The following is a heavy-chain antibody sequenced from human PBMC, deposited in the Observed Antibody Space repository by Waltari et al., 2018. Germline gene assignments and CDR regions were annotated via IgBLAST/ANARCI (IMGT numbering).Heavy chain of an antibody. Sequence: QVQLQQWGAGLLKPSETLSLTCAVYGGSFSGYYWSWIRQPPGEGLEGIGEINQSGSTNSHPSLKSRVTISVDPAKNQFPLKLSSVTAADTAVYYCARGPSWLRIAVAGTQLGSPFDYWGQGTLVTVSS. J-gene: IGHJ4*02. V-gene: IGHV4-34*01. CDR3: ARGPSWLRIAVAGTQLGSPFDY. CDR2: INQSGST. CDR1: GGSFSGYY. D-gene: IGHD6-19*01.